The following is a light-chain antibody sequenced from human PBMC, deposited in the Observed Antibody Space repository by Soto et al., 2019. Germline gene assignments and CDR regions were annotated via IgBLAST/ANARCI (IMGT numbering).Light chain of an antibody. CDR1: QTISSNY. J-gene: IGKJ1*01. V-gene: IGKV3-20*01. CDR2: GAS. Sequence: EIVLTQSPGTLSLSPGDRVTLSCRASQTISSNYLAWYQQKPGQAPRLLIYGASNRATGIPDRFSGSESVTDFTLTISRLDPEDFAVYYCQQYGSSLRTFGQGTKVEIK. CDR3: QQYGSSLRT.